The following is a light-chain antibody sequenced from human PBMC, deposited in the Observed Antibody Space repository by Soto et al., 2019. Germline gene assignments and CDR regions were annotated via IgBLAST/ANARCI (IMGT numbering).Light chain of an antibody. J-gene: IGKJ3*01. CDR3: QHFKNWPPTVT. CDR2: GAS. CDR1: QTLSSN. V-gene: IGKV3D-15*01. Sequence: EIMMTQSPATLSVSPGERVTLSCRATQTLSSNLAWYQQRPGQAPRLLIYGASIRATGVPARFSGSGPGSEFTLTISSLQSDDFGIYYCQHFKNWPPTVTFGPGTKVDLK.